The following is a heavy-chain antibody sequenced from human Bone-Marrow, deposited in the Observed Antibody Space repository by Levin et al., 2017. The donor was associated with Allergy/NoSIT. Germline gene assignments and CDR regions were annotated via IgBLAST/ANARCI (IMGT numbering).Heavy chain of an antibody. V-gene: IGHV4-39*01. CDR2: IYYSGST. CDR3: ARLSVHCSGGSCYSGWFDP. D-gene: IGHD2-15*01. CDR1: GGSISSSSYY. J-gene: IGHJ5*02. Sequence: SETLSLTCTVSGGSISSSSYYWGWIRQPPGKGLEWIGSIYYSGSTYYNPSLKSRVTISVDTSKNQFSLKLSSVTAADTAVYYCARLSVHCSGGSCYSGWFDPWGQGTLVTVSS.